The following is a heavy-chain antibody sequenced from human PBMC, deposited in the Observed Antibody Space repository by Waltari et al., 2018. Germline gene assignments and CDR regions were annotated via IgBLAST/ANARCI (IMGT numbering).Heavy chain of an antibody. Sequence: QVQLQESGPGLVKPSETLSLTCTVSGGSISSYYWSWIRQPPGQGLEWIGYIYYSGSTNYNPSLKSRVTISVDTSKNQFSLKLSSVTAADTAVYYCARGYYGSGSYYTPDYYYMDVWGKGTTVTVSS. CDR3: ARGYYGSGSYYTPDYYYMDV. J-gene: IGHJ6*03. CDR2: IYYSGST. V-gene: IGHV4-59*01. CDR1: GGSISSYY. D-gene: IGHD3-10*01.